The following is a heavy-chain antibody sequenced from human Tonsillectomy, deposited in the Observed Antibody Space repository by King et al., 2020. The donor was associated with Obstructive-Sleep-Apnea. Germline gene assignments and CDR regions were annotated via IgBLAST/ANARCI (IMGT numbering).Heavy chain of an antibody. J-gene: IGHJ4*02. V-gene: IGHV1-2*02. CDR1: GYTFTGYY. D-gene: IGHD3-10*01. CDR3: ARDMSAYDSTSPAY. CDR2: ISPNSGAT. Sequence: EQLVQSGAEVKKPGASVKVSCKASGYTFTGYYIHWVLQAPGQGFEWRGWISPNSGATKYAQKFQDRVTMTRDTSICTAYMDLSRLRSDDTAIYYCARDMSAYDSTSPAYWGQGTLVTVSS.